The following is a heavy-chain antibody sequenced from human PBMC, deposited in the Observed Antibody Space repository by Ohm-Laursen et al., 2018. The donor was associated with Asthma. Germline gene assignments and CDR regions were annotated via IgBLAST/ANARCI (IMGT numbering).Heavy chain of an antibody. CDR3: ARERGITIFGVVSNYFDY. J-gene: IGHJ4*02. CDR1: GYTFTSYG. V-gene: IGHV1-69*13. Sequence: SVKVSCKASGYTFTSYGISWVRQAPGQGLEWMGGIIPIFGTANYAQKFQGRVTITADESTSTAYMELRSLRSDDTAVYYCARERGITIFGVVSNYFDYWGQGTLVTVSS. CDR2: IIPIFGTA. D-gene: IGHD3-3*01.